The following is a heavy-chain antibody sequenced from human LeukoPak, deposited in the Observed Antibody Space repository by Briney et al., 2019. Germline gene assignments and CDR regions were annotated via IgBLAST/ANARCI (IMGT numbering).Heavy chain of an antibody. CDR1: GYTFSTYG. Sequence: ASVKVSCKASGYTFSTYGITRVRQAPGQGLEWMGWISAYNGNTNYAEKIQGRVTMTTDTSTSTAYMELRSLRFDDTAVYYCARAGTTSSSTPDYWGQGTQVTVSS. CDR2: ISAYNGNT. D-gene: IGHD6-6*01. V-gene: IGHV1-18*01. J-gene: IGHJ4*02. CDR3: ARAGTTSSSTPDY.